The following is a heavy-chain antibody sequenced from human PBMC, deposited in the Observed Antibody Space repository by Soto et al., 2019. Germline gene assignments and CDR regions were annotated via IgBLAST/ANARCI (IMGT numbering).Heavy chain of an antibody. J-gene: IGHJ4*02. D-gene: IGHD3-10*01. CDR1: GYTFTNYG. CDR2: ISAYNGNT. V-gene: IGHV1-18*01. Sequence: QVQLVQSGAEVKKPGASVKVSCKASGYTFTNYGFSWVRQAPGQGLEWMGWISAYNGNTNYAQKPQGRVTMTTDTPASTAYMELRSLRSDATAVYSCARALGVGMEDSWGQGTPVTVSS. CDR3: ARALGVGMEDS.